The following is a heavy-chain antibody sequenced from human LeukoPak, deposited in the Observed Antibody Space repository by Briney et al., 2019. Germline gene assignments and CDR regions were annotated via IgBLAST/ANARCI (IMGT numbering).Heavy chain of an antibody. V-gene: IGHV3-48*03. CDR2: ISSSGSTI. J-gene: IGHJ6*03. CDR1: GFTFSSYE. CDR3: ARYRVVTSYYYYYYMDV. Sequence: GGSLRLPCAASGFTFSSYEMNWVRQAPGKGLEWVSYISSSGSTIYYADSVKGRFTISRDNAKNSLYLQMNSLRAEDTAVYYCARYRVVTSYYYYYYMDVWGKGTTVTISS. D-gene: IGHD3-3*01.